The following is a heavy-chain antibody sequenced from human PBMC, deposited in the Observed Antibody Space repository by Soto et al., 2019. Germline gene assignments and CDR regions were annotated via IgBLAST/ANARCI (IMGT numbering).Heavy chain of an antibody. V-gene: IGHV3-30-3*01. CDR3: ARDGYCGGDCYLYYYGMDV. J-gene: IGHJ6*02. CDR2: ISYDGSNK. Sequence: PGGSLRLSCAASGFTFSSYAMHWVRQAPGKGLEWVAVISYDGSNKYYADSVKGRFTISRDNSKNTLYLQMNSLRAEDTAVYYCARDGYCGGDCYLYYYGMDVWGQGTTVTVSS. D-gene: IGHD2-21*02. CDR1: GFTFSSYA.